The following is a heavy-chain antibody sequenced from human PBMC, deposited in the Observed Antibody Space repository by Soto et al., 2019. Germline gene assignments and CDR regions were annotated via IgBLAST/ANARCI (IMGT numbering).Heavy chain of an antibody. CDR3: TTDSLRFLEWLLPGDLYMDV. V-gene: IGHV3-15*01. Sequence: GGSLRLSCAASGFTFSNAWMSWVRQAPGKGLEWVGRIKSKTDGGTTDYAAPVKGRFTISRDDSKNTLYLQMNSLKTEDTAVYYCTTDSLRFLEWLLPGDLYMDVWGKGTTVTVSS. D-gene: IGHD3-3*01. J-gene: IGHJ6*03. CDR1: GFTFSNAW. CDR2: IKSKTDGGTT.